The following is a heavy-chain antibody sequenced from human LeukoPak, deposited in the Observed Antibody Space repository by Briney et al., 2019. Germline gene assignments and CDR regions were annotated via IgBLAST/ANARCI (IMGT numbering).Heavy chain of an antibody. CDR1: GFTFSSYA. D-gene: IGHD3-10*01. J-gene: IGHJ3*02. Sequence: PGGSLRLSCAASGFTFSSYAMHWVRQAPGKGLEWVAVISYDGSNKYYADSVKGRFTISRDNSKNTLYLQMNSLRAEDTAVYYCAKATVRGVIHAFDIWGQGTMVTVSS. CDR3: AKATVRGVIHAFDI. CDR2: ISYDGSNK. V-gene: IGHV3-30-3*01.